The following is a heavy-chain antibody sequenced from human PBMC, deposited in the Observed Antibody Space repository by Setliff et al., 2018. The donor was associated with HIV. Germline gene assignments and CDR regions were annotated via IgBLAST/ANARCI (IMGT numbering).Heavy chain of an antibody. V-gene: IGHV4-30-4*08. CDR3: ARMSISSSVYFDY. CDR2: SYYTGAA. D-gene: IGHD2-2*02. Sequence: SETLSLTCSASGGPITNGDHYWDWIRQSPGKGLEWIGYSYYTGAAYYKSSLESRLTISVDTSKNQFSLKLNSVTSADTAVYFCARMSISSSVYFDYWGQGSQVTVSS. J-gene: IGHJ4*02. CDR1: GGPITNGDHY.